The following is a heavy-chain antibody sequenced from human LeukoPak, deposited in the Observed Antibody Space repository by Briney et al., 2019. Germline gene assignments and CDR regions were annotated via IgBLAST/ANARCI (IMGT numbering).Heavy chain of an antibody. CDR2: ISSSGSTI. CDR1: GFTFSDYY. Sequence: PGGSLRLSCAASGFTFSDYYMSWIRQAPGKGLEWVSYISSSGSTIYYADSVKGRFTISRDNAKNSLYLQMNSLRAEDTAVYYCAKEVSDYVTYYYMDVWGKGTTVTVSS. V-gene: IGHV3-11*04. J-gene: IGHJ6*03. CDR3: AKEVSDYVTYYYMDV. D-gene: IGHD4-17*01.